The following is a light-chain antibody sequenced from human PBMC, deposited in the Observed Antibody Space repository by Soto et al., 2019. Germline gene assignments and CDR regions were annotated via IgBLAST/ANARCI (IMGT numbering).Light chain of an antibody. CDR1: QSLLHSDGYNY. CDR3: MQALQTPRT. Sequence: IVVTQSPLSLPVTPGEPASISCRSSQSLLHSDGYNYLDWYLQKPGQSPQLLISLASNRASGVPDRFSGSGSGTDFTLKISRVEAEDVGVYYCMQALQTPRTFGQGTKVEIK. V-gene: IGKV2-28*01. CDR2: LAS. J-gene: IGKJ1*01.